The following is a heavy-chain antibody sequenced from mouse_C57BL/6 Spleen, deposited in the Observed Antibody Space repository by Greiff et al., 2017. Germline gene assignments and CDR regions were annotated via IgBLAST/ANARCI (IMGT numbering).Heavy chain of an antibody. CDR3: TDYGSRYDDAMDY. CDR1: GFTFSNYW. Sequence: EVQLVESGGGLVQPGGSMKLSCVASGFTFSNYWMNWVRQSPEKGLEWVAQIRLKSDNYASHYAESVKGRFTISRDDSKSVVYLQMNNLRTEDTGIYYCTDYGSRYDDAMDYWGQGTSLTVSS. J-gene: IGHJ4*01. D-gene: IGHD1-1*01. CDR2: IRLKSDNYAS. V-gene: IGHV6-3*01.